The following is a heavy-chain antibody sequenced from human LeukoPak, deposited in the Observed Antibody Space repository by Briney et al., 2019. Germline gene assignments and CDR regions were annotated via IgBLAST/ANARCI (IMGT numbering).Heavy chain of an antibody. V-gene: IGHV4-34*01. CDR3: ARGAWIQLWSSRYWYFDL. CDR2: INHSGST. J-gene: IGHJ2*01. Sequence: SETLSLTCAVYGGSFSGYYWSWIRQPPGKGLEWIGEINHSGSTNYNPSLKSRVTISVDTSKNQFSLKLSSVTAADTAVYYCARGAWIQLWSSRYWYFDLWGRGTLVTVSS. CDR1: GGSFSGYY. D-gene: IGHD5-18*01.